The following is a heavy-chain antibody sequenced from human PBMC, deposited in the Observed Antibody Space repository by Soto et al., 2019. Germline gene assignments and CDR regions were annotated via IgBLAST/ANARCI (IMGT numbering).Heavy chain of an antibody. CDR3: ARKAVADYYYYYGMDV. Sequence: PSQTLSLTCAISGDRVSGNSAAWNCIIRSPSRCLEWLGRTYYRSKWYNDYAVSVKSRITINPDTSKNQFSLQLNSVTPEDTAVYYCARKAVADYYYYYGMDVWGQGTTVTVSS. D-gene: IGHD6-19*01. V-gene: IGHV6-1*01. J-gene: IGHJ6*02. CDR2: TYYRSKWYN. CDR1: GDRVSGNSAA.